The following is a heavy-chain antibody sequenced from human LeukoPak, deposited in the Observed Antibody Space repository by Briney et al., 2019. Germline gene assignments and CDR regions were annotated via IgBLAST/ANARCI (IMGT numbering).Heavy chain of an antibody. V-gene: IGHV3-23*01. D-gene: IGHD4-17*01. CDR2: ISRSGGST. Sequence: PGGSLRLSCAASGFTFSNAWMSWVRQAPGKGLEWVSSISRSGGSTHYADSVKGRFTISRDNSKNTLYLQMNSLRAEDTAVYYCAKGPDYGDPTWCYFDYWGQGTLVTVSS. CDR3: AKGPDYGDPTWCYFDY. J-gene: IGHJ4*02. CDR1: GFTFSNAW.